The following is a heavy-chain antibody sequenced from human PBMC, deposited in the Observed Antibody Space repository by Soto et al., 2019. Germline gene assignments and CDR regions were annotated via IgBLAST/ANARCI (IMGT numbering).Heavy chain of an antibody. Sequence: GESLKISCAASGVSFNSYDMHWVRQAPGKGPEWVAIISYDGSNTYYSDSVRGRFTISRDNSKDTLYLQMHSLRSEDTAIYYCARISRYCSGGDCHAWGQGTQVTVSS. CDR1: GVSFNSYD. V-gene: IGHV3-30*03. D-gene: IGHD2-15*01. CDR3: ARISRYCSGGDCHA. CDR2: ISYDGSNT. J-gene: IGHJ5*02.